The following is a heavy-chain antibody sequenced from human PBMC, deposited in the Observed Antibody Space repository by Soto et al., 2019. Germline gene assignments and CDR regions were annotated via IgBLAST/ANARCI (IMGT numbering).Heavy chain of an antibody. J-gene: IGHJ6*02. D-gene: IGHD6-19*01. Sequence: SETLSLTCTVCGGSFSGYYWSWIRQPPGKGLEWIGEINHSGSTNYNPSLKSRVTTSVDTSKNQFSLKLSSVTAADTAVYYCARVVAVAGTGSDYYYGMDVWGQGTTVTVSS. CDR2: INHSGST. V-gene: IGHV4-34*01. CDR1: GGSFSGYY. CDR3: ARVVAVAGTGSDYYYGMDV.